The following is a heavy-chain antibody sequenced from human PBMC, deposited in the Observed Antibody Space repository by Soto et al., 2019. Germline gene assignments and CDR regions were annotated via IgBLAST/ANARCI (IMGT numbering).Heavy chain of an antibody. V-gene: IGHV4-34*01. CDR1: GGSVNGYY. CDR2: TNDRGNT. CDR3: ARAARRRTLGMKGYYLGS. J-gene: IGHJ5*02. D-gene: IGHD2-15*01. Sequence: PSESMSLRCAACGGSVNGYYWSWFRKNPGQGLEWIGETNDRGNTKYTPSVESRVTISLDTSNNQLSLKVTSVTAADTAVYYCARAARRRTLGMKGYYLGSWGPGTLVTVSS.